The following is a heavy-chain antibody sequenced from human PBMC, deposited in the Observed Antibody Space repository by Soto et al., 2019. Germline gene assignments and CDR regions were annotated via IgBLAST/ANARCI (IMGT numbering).Heavy chain of an antibody. V-gene: IGHV4-30-2*01. CDR2: IYHSGST. CDR3: ARAEGGIFDY. Sequence: QLQLQESGSGLVKPSQTLSLTCAVSGGSISSGGYSWSWIRQPPGKGMEWIGYIYHSGSTYYNPSLKRRVTTSVDRSKNQFSLKLSSVTAADTAVYYCARAEGGIFDYWGQGTLVTVSS. CDR1: GGSISSGGYS. J-gene: IGHJ4*02.